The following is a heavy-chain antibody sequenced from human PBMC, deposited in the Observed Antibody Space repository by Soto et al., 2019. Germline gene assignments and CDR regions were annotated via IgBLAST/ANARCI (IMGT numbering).Heavy chain of an antibody. D-gene: IGHD6-13*01. CDR3: ARIARKTAAGHYYYYYGMDV. Sequence: ASVKVSCKASGYTFTSYDINWVRQATGQGLEWMGWMNPNSGNTGYAQKFQGRVTMTRNTSISTAYMELSSLRSEDTAVYYCARIARKTAAGHYYYYYGMDVWGQGTTVTVSS. J-gene: IGHJ6*02. CDR1: GYTFTSYD. V-gene: IGHV1-8*01. CDR2: MNPNSGNT.